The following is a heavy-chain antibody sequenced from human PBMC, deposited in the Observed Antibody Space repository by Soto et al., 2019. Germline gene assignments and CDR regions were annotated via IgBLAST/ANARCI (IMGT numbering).Heavy chain of an antibody. CDR1: GGTFSSYA. Sequence: ASVKVSCKASGGTFSSYAISWVRQAPGQGLEWMGGIIPIFGTANYAQKFQGRVTITADESTSTAYMELSSLRSEDTAVYYCARDRGIVVIRHYYYYYGMDVWGQGTTVTVSS. J-gene: IGHJ6*02. V-gene: IGHV1-69*13. D-gene: IGHD2-2*01. CDR2: IIPIFGTA. CDR3: ARDRGIVVIRHYYYYYGMDV.